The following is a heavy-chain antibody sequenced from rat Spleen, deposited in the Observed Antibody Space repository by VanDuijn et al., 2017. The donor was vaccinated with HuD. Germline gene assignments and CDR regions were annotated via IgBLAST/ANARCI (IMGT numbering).Heavy chain of an antibody. CDR3: ARHYYSSYGVMDA. CDR2: IIYDGSRT. Sequence: EVQLVESGGGLVQPGRSLKLSCTASGFTFSDYNMAWVRQAPKKGLDWVATIIYDGSRTYYRDSVKGRFTISTDNAKSTLSLQMDSLRSEDTATYYCARHYYSSYGVMDAWGQGASVTVSS. J-gene: IGHJ4*01. V-gene: IGHV5S10*01. D-gene: IGHD1-8*01. CDR1: GFTFSDYN.